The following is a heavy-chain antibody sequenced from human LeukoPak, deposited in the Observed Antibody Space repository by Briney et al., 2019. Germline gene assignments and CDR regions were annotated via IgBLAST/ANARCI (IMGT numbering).Heavy chain of an antibody. D-gene: IGHD4-17*01. CDR2: IIPIFGTA. CDR1: GGIFSGYA. J-gene: IGHJ3*02. V-gene: IGHV1-69*13. Sequence: GASVKVSCKASGGIFSGYAISWVRQAPGQGLEWMGGIIPIFGTANYAQKFQGRVTITADESTSTAYMELSSLRSEDTAVYYCARRILDYGDYEGAFDIWGQGTMVTVSS. CDR3: ARRILDYGDYEGAFDI.